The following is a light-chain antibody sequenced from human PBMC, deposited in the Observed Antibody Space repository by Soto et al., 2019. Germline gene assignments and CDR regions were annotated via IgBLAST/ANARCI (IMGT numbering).Light chain of an antibody. Sequence: QPVLTQSPSASASLGASVKLTCTLSSGHSSYAIAWHQQQPDKGPRYLMKLNSDGSHSKGDGIPDRFSGSSSGAERYLTISSLQSDDVADYYCQTWGTGTVVFGGGTKLTVL. CDR1: SGHSSYA. CDR2: LNSDGSH. J-gene: IGLJ2*01. V-gene: IGLV4-69*01. CDR3: QTWGTGTVV.